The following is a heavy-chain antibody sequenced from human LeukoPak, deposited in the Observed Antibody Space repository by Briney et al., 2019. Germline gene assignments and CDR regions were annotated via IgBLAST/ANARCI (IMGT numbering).Heavy chain of an antibody. CDR1: GFTFSSYS. D-gene: IGHD6-19*01. CDR3: AKDILAVAGSWYFDY. V-gene: IGHV3-21*01. Sequence: GGSLRLSXAASGFTFSSYSMNWVRQAPGKGLEWVSSISSSSSYIDYADSVKGRFTISRDNAKNSLYLQMNSLRAEDTAVYYCAKDILAVAGSWYFDYWGQGTLVTVSS. J-gene: IGHJ4*02. CDR2: ISSSSSYI.